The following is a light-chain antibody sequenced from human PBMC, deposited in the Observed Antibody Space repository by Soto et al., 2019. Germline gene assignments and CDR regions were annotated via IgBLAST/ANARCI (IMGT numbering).Light chain of an antibody. Sequence: DLVMTQSPRSLPVTPGEPASISFMSIDILVHSNGNKYLHWYLQRPGQSPQLLIYLGSNRDSGVPDRFSGSGSGTDFTLKISRVEAEDVGVYYCVQTIHWPWTFGQGTKVDI. CDR2: LGS. CDR3: VQTIHWPWT. V-gene: IGKV2-28*01. J-gene: IGKJ1*01. CDR1: DILVHSNGNKY.